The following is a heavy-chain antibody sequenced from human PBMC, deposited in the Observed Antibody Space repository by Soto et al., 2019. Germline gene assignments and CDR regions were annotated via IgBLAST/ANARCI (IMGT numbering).Heavy chain of an antibody. D-gene: IGHD3-10*01. CDR2: IIPILGIA. J-gene: IGHJ6*02. Sequence: ASVKVSCKASGGTFSSYTISWVRQAPGQGLEWMGRIIPILGIANYAQKFQGRVTITADKSTSTAYMELSSLRSEDTAVYYCARDLGEAPITMVRGVITNSYGMDVWGQGTTVTVSS. V-gene: IGHV1-69*04. CDR1: GGTFSSYT. CDR3: ARDLGEAPITMVRGVITNSYGMDV.